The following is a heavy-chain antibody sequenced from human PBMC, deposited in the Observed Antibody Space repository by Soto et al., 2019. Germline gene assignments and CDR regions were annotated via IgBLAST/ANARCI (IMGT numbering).Heavy chain of an antibody. D-gene: IGHD5-12*01. J-gene: IGHJ4*02. V-gene: IGHV2-5*01. Sequence: SGPTLVNPTPTLTLTCTFSGFSFTTAGVAVGWIRQTPGGALEWLTLIYYNDDRRFSPSLKARLTITGDTSKNQVVLSLTNVDPGDTATYFCAHSDGGYDIIYFDFWGQGIPVTVSS. CDR3: AHSDGGYDIIYFDF. CDR2: IYYNDDR. CDR1: GFSFTTAGVA.